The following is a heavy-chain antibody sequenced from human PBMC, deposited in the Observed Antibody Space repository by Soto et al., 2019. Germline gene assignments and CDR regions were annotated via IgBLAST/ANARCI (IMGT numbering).Heavy chain of an antibody. CDR3: ARVALRFLEWFSYMDV. D-gene: IGHD3-3*01. Sequence: GGSLRLSCAASGFTFSSYSMNWVRQAPGKGLEWVSYISSSSSTIYYADSVEGRFTISRDNAKNSLYLQMNSLRAEDTAVYYCARVALRFLEWFSYMDVWGKGTTVTVSS. J-gene: IGHJ6*03. CDR1: GFTFSSYS. CDR2: ISSSSSTI. V-gene: IGHV3-48*01.